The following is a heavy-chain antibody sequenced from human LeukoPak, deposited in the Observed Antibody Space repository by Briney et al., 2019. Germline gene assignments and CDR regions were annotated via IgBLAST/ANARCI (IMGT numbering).Heavy chain of an antibody. V-gene: IGHV1-69*05. CDR2: IISIFGTA. J-gene: IGHJ4*02. CDR3: ARGFYYDSSGYYLGPIDY. D-gene: IGHD3-22*01. CDR1: GGTFSSYA. Sequence: SVKVSCKASGGTFSSYAISWVRQAPGQGLEWMGGIISIFGTANYAQKFQGRVTITTDESTSTAYMELSSLRSEDTAVYYCARGFYYDSSGYYLGPIDYWGQGTLVTVSS.